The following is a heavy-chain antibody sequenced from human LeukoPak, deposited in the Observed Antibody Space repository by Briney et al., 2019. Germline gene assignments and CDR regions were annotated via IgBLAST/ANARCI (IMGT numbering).Heavy chain of an antibody. J-gene: IGHJ4*02. CDR3: ARAHVYGYSGSYGNFDY. D-gene: IGHD1-26*01. CDR2: IYYSGST. V-gene: IGHV4-39*07. Sequence: NPSETLSLTCTVSGGSISSSSYYWGWIRQPPGKGLEWIGSIYYSGSTYYNPSLKSRVTISVDTSKNQFSLKLSSVTAADTAVYYCARAHVYGYSGSYGNFDYWGQGTLVTVSS. CDR1: GGSISSSSYY.